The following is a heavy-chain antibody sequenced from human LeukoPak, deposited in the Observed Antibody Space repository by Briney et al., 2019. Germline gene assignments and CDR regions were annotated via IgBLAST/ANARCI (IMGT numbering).Heavy chain of an antibody. Sequence: GGSLRLSCTASGFTFGYYAMSWVRQAPGKGLEWVGFIRSKAYGGTTEYAASVKGRFTISRDDSKSIAYLQMNSLKTEDTAVYYCSGLLLPYYYYYMDVWGKGTTVTVSS. CDR1: GFTFGYYA. V-gene: IGHV3-49*04. J-gene: IGHJ6*03. CDR3: SGLLLPYYYYYMDV. D-gene: IGHD2-15*01. CDR2: IRSKAYGGTT.